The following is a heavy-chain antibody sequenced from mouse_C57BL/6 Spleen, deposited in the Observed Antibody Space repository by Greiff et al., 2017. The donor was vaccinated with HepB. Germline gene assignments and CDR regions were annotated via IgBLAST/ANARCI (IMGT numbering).Heavy chain of an antibody. CDR2: IDPSVSYT. CDR1: GYTFTSYW. Sequence: VQLQQPGAELVRPGTSVKLSCKASGYTFTSYWMHWVKQRPGQGLEWIGVIDPSVSYTNYNQKFKGKATLTVDTSSSTAYMQLSSLTSEDSAVYYCARKDDYDYAMDFWGQGTSVTVSS. D-gene: IGHD2-4*01. V-gene: IGHV1-59*01. J-gene: IGHJ4*01. CDR3: ARKDDYDYAMDF.